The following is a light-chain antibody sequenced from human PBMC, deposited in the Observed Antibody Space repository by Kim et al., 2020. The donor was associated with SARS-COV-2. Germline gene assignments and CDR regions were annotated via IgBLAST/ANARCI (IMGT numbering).Light chain of an antibody. CDR3: QQYGSSGYT. J-gene: IGKJ2*01. V-gene: IGKV3-20*01. CDR2: GAS. CDR1: HSVSSSY. Sequence: LSPGERATLSCRASHSVSSSYLAWYQQKPGQAPRLLIYGASSRATGIPDRFSGSGSGTDFTLTISRLEPEDFAVYYCQQYGSSGYTFGQGTKLEI.